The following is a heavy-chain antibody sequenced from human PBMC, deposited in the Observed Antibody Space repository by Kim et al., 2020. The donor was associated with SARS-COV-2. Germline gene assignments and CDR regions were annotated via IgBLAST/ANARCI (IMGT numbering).Heavy chain of an antibody. CDR1: GGSFSGYY. CDR3: ARGASLGYCSGGSCSSGDY. CDR2: INHSGST. Sequence: SETLSLTCAVYGGSFSGYYWSWIRQPPGKGLEWIGEINHSGSTNYNPSLKSRVTISVDTSKNQFSLKLSSVTAADTAVYYCARGASLGYCSGGSCSSGDYWGQGTLVTVSS. V-gene: IGHV4-34*01. J-gene: IGHJ4*02. D-gene: IGHD2-15*01.